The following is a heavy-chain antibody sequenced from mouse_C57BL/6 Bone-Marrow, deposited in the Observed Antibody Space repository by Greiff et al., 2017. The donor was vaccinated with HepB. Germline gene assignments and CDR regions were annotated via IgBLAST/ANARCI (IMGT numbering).Heavy chain of an antibody. V-gene: IGHV1-52*01. D-gene: IGHD2-4*01. CDR2: IDPSDSET. J-gene: IGHJ2*01. Sequence: QVQLKQPGAELVRPGSSVKLSCKASGYTFTSYWMHWVKQRPIQGLEWIGNIDPSDSETHYNQKFKDKATLTVDKSSSTAYMQLSSLTSEDSAVYYCARSIYYDSFFDYWGQGTTLTVSS. CDR3: ARSIYYDSFFDY. CDR1: GYTFTSYW.